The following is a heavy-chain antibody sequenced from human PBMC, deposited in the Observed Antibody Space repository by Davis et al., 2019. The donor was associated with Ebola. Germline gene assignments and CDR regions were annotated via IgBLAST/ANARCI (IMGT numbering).Heavy chain of an antibody. Sequence: HSQTLSLTCAISGDSVSGGGWNWIRQSPSRGLEWLGRTYYSSKWYNDYAVSVKSRISINTDTSKNQFSLQLNSVTPEDTAVYYCARDSWAGTKRGMDVWGRGTTVTVSS. CDR2: TYYSSKWYN. CDR3: ARDSWAGTKRGMDV. CDR1: GDSVSGGG. J-gene: IGHJ6*04. V-gene: IGHV6-1*01.